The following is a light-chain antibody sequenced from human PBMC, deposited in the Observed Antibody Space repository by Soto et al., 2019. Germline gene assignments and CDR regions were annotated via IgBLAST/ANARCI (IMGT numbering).Light chain of an antibody. CDR3: SSYTSSSTLNYV. Sequence: QSALTQPASVSGSPGQSITISCTGTISDGGGYNYVSWYQQHPGKAPKLMIYDVSNRPSGVSNRFSGSKSGNTASLTISGLQAEDEADYYCSSYTSSSTLNYVFGTGTKVTVL. CDR1: ISDGGGYNY. J-gene: IGLJ1*01. V-gene: IGLV2-14*01. CDR2: DVS.